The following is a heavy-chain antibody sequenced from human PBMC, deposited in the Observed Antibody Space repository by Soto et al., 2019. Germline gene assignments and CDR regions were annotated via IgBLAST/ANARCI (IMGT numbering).Heavy chain of an antibody. V-gene: IGHV4-34*01. CDR1: GGSFSGYY. D-gene: IGHD4-17*01. J-gene: IGHJ4*02. CDR2: INHSGST. CDR3: AKVNDYGDFTFDY. Sequence: QVQLQQWGAGLLMPSETLSLTCAVYGGSFSGYYWSWIRQPPGKGLEWIGEINHSGSTNYNPSLKSRVTISVDTSKNQFSLKLSSVTAADTAVYYCAKVNDYGDFTFDYWGQGTLVTVSS.